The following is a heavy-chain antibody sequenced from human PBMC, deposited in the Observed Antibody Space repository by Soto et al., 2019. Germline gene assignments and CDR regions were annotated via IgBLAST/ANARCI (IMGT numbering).Heavy chain of an antibody. V-gene: IGHV4-30-4*01. D-gene: IGHD2-15*01. CDR2: IYKSATT. J-gene: IGHJ5*01. CDR1: GDAISTVDYF. CDR3: ARGRYCLTGRCFPNWFDS. Sequence: QVQLLESGPGLVKPSQTLSLTCSVSGDAISTVDYFWAWVRQPPGQALEYIGYIYKSATTYYNPSFESRVAISLDTSKSPFSLNVTSLTAADTALYFCARGRYCLTGRCFPNWFDSWGQGTLVTVSS.